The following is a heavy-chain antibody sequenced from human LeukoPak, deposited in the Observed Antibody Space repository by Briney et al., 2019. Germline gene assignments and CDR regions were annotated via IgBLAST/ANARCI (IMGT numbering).Heavy chain of an antibody. CDR3: ARSYCGGDCYPDY. CDR1: GGSISSYY. V-gene: IGHV4-59*01. CDR2: IYSSGST. Sequence: SQTLSLTCTVSGGSISSYYWSWIRQPPGKGLEWIGYIYSSGSTNYNSSLKSRVTISVDTSKNQFSLKLTSVTAADTAVYYCARSYCGGDCYPDYWGQGTLVTVSS. D-gene: IGHD2-21*02. J-gene: IGHJ4*02.